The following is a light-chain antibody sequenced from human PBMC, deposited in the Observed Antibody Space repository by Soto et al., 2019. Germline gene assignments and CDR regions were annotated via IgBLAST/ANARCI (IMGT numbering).Light chain of an antibody. J-gene: IGKJ1*01. CDR3: QQYTNTNNPWM. CDR2: DAS. CDR1: QTISTW. V-gene: IGKV1-5*01. Sequence: DIQVTQSPSTLSSSGGDRVTITCRASQTISTWMAWYQQKPGKAPKLLVYDASTLQSGVASRFSGSGSGTEFTLIISGLQPDDSATYSCQQYTNTNNPWMFGQGTKVDI.